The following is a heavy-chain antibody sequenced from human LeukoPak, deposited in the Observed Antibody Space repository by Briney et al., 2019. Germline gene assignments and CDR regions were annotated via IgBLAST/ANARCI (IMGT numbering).Heavy chain of an antibody. V-gene: IGHV4-4*07. CDR2: IYTSGST. Sequence: ASETLSLTCAVYGGSFSGYYWSWIRQPAGKGLEWIGRIYTSGSTNYNPSLKSRVTISVDTSKNQFSLKLSSVTAADTAVYYCARDFAYYYDSSGYYRVPLGWFDPWGQGTLVTVSS. CDR3: ARDFAYYYDSSGYYRVPLGWFDP. J-gene: IGHJ5*02. D-gene: IGHD3-22*01. CDR1: GGSFSGYY.